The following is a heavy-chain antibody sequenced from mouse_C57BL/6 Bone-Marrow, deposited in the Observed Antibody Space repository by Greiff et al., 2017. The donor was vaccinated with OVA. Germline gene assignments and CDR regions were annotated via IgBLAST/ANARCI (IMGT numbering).Heavy chain of an antibody. CDR3: TRDYGTQYYFDY. CDR1: GYTFTDYE. Sequence: VQLQQSGAELVRPGASVTLSCKASGYTFTDYEMHWVKQTPVHGLEWIGAIDPETGGTAYNQKFKGKAILTADKSSSTAYMELRSLTSEDSAVYYCTRDYGTQYYFDYWGQGTTLTVSS. V-gene: IGHV1-15*01. D-gene: IGHD1-1*01. J-gene: IGHJ2*01. CDR2: IDPETGGT.